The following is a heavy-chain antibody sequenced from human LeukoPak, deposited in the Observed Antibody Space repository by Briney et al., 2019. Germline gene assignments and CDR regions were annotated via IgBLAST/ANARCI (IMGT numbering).Heavy chain of an antibody. D-gene: IGHD3-10*01. CDR1: GFTFDDYA. V-gene: IGHV3-9*01. Sequence: GGSLRLSCAASGFTFDDYAMHWVRQAPGKGLEWVSGISWNSGSIGYADSVKGRFTISRDNAKNSLYLQMNSLRAEDTAVYHCAKDRRGSGSYTHWGQGTLVTVSS. CDR2: ISWNSGSI. CDR3: AKDRRGSGSYTH. J-gene: IGHJ4*02.